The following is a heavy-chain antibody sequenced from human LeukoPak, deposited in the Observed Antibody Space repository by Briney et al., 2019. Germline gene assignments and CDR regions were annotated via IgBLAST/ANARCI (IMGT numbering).Heavy chain of an antibody. CDR3: ASTHKDGYEFYFDY. CDR2: ISYDGSNK. CDR1: GFTFSSYG. Sequence: GGSLRLFCAASGFTFSSYGLHWVRQAPGKGLEWVAVISYDGSNKYYADSVKGRFTISRDNSKNTLYLQMNSLRAEDTAVYYCASTHKDGYEFYFDYWGQGTLVTVSS. V-gene: IGHV3-30*04. D-gene: IGHD5-24*01. J-gene: IGHJ4*02.